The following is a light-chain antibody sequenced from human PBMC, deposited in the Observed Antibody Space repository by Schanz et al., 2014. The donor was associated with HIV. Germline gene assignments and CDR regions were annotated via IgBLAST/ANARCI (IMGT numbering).Light chain of an antibody. CDR3: SSYTISNTVI. V-gene: IGLV2-14*03. CDR2: DVI. Sequence: QSALTQPASVSGSPGQSITISCTGSSSDIGGYKSVSWNQQHPGKVPKLVIYDVIKRPSGVSNRFSSSKSGNAASLTICGLQPEYEAHYYCSSYTISNTVIFGGGTKLTVL. CDR1: SSDIGGYKS. J-gene: IGLJ2*01.